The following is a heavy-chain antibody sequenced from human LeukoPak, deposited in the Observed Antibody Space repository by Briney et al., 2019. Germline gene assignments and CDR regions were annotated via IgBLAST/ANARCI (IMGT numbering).Heavy chain of an antibody. CDR2: IYYSGST. D-gene: IGHD3-10*01. V-gene: IGHV4-39*01. CDR1: GGSISGSSYY. J-gene: IGHJ4*02. Sequence: SETLSLTCTVSGGSISGSSYYWGWIRQPPGKGLEWIVSIYYSGSTYYNPSLKSRVTISVDTSKDQSSLKLNSVTATDTAVYYCATHYGPWGQGTLVTVSS. CDR3: ATHYGP.